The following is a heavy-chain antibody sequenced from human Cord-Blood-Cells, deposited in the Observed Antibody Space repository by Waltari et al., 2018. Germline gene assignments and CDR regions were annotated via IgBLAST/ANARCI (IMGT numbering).Heavy chain of an antibody. D-gene: IGHD3-3*01. CDR1: GGSIRSRRYY. CDR3: ARHIRFLEWLGMNFDY. Sequence: QLQLQESGPGLVKPSETLSLTCTVAGGSIRSRRYYSGWLRQPPGKGLEWSGSIYYSGSNYYNPSIKSRVTISVDTSKNQFSLKLSSVTAADTAVYYCARHIRFLEWLGMNFDYWGQGTLVTVSS. J-gene: IGHJ4*02. V-gene: IGHV4-39*01. CDR2: IYYSGSN.